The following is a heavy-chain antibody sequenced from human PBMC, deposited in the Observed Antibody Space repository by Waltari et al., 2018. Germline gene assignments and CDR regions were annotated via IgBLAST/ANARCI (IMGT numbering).Heavy chain of an antibody. D-gene: IGHD5-12*01. V-gene: IGHV1-2*06. CDR2: INPKSGGT. Sequence: QVQLVQSGAEVKKTRASVKVSCKASGDTFTGYYIHWVRQAPGQGLEWMGRINPKSGGTNYAEKFQGRVTMTRDTSISTAYMELRRLRSDDTAVYYCARGDGYTDNWLDPWGQGTLVTVSS. J-gene: IGHJ5*02. CDR1: GDTFTGYY. CDR3: ARGDGYTDNWLDP.